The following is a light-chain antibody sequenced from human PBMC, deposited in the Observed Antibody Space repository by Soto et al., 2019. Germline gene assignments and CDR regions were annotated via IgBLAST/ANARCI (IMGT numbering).Light chain of an antibody. CDR2: GAS. CDR1: QSVSNY. J-gene: IGKJ1*01. CDR3: QQYGGSPQT. Sequence: EIVLTQSPATLSLSPGERATLSCRASQSVSNYLAWYQQKPGQAPRLLIYGASRRATVIPDRFSGSGSGTEFTLTISRLEPEDFAVYYCQQYGGSPQTFGQRTNVEIK. V-gene: IGKV3-20*01.